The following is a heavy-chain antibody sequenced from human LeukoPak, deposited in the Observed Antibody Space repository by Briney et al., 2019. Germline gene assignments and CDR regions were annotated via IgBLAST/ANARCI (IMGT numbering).Heavy chain of an antibody. CDR1: GFTFSSYS. J-gene: IGHJ3*02. CDR2: ISSSSSYM. Sequence: GGSLRLSCAASGFTFSSYSMNWVRQAPGKGLEWVSSISSSSSYMYYADSVKGRFTISRDNAKNSLYLQMNSLRAEDTAVYYCARVPIVVGNDAFDIWGQGTMVTVSS. V-gene: IGHV3-21*01. CDR3: ARVPIVVGNDAFDI. D-gene: IGHD3-22*01.